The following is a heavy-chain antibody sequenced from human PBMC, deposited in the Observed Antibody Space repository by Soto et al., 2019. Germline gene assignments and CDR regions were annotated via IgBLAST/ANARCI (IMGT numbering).Heavy chain of an antibody. Sequence: SETLSLTCSVSGGSISSSSYYWGWIRQPPGKGLEWIGSIYYSGNTNYNPSLKSRVTISVDTSKNQFSLKLSSVTAADTAVYYCAGLDGIEGLDYWGQGTLVTVSS. D-gene: IGHD1-26*01. V-gene: IGHV4-39*01. CDR2: IYYSGNT. J-gene: IGHJ4*02. CDR1: GGSISSSSYY. CDR3: AGLDGIEGLDY.